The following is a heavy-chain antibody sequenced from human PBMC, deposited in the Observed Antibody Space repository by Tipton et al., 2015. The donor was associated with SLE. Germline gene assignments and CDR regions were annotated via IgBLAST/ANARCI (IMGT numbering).Heavy chain of an antibody. Sequence: TLSLTCSVSGDSINSPLYFWAWTRQPPGKEMEWIGSIYYSGTTYYKPSLKSRVTISIDTSKNQFSLKLSSVTAADTAVYYCVRELDSSNGMDVWGQGTTVTVSS. V-gene: IGHV4-39*07. CDR1: GDSINSPLYF. CDR3: VRELDSSNGMDV. J-gene: IGHJ6*02. CDR2: IYYSGTT. D-gene: IGHD2-15*01.